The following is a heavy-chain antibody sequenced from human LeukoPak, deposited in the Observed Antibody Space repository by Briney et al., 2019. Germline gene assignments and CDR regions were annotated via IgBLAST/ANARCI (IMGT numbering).Heavy chain of an antibody. CDR2: INHSGST. J-gene: IGHJ5*02. Sequence: SETLSLTCAVYGGSFSGYYWSWIRQPPGKGLEWIGEINHSGSTNYNPSLKSRVTISVDTSKNQFSLKLSSVTAADTAVYYCARARTKNWFDPWGQGTLVTVSS. CDR1: GGSFSGYY. CDR3: ARARTKNWFDP. V-gene: IGHV4-34*01.